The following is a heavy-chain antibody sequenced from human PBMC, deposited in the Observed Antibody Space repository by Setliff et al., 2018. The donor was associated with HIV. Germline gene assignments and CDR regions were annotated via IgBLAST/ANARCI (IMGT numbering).Heavy chain of an antibody. CDR3: ARADGHTAMVTG. Sequence: PGGSLRLSCAASGFTLSNYWMSWVRQAPGKGLEWVANINQHGGEKYYVDSVKGRFTISRDNAKNSLYLQMDSLRAEDTAVYYCARADGHTAMVTGWGQGTPVTVSS. CDR2: INQHGGEK. D-gene: IGHD5-18*01. CDR1: GFTLSNYW. V-gene: IGHV3-7*01. J-gene: IGHJ4*02.